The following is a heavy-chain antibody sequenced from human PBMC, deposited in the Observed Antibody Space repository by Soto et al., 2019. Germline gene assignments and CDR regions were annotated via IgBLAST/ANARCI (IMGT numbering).Heavy chain of an antibody. Sequence: SETLSLTCAVYGGSFSGYYWSWIRQPPGKGLEWIGEINHSGSTNYNPSLKSRVTISVDTSKNQFSLKLSSVTAADTAVYYCARGQGRSIAARYYYYYMDVWGKGTTVTVSS. D-gene: IGHD6-6*01. CDR3: ARGQGRSIAARYYYYYMDV. CDR2: INHSGST. J-gene: IGHJ6*03. CDR1: GGSFSGYY. V-gene: IGHV4-34*01.